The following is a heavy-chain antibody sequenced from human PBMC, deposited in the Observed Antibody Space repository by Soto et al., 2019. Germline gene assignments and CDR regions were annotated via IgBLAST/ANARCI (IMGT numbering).Heavy chain of an antibody. D-gene: IGHD3-22*01. CDR3: ARTIVVVVPDNFDH. J-gene: IGHJ4*02. CDR2: IKQDGSGK. V-gene: IGHV3-7*01. CDR1: GFTIGDYW. Sequence: GGSLRLSCAASGFTIGDYWMSWVRQAPGKGLEWVANIKQDGSGKYYVDSVKGRFTISRDSAKNSLYLQMNSLRGEDTAVYYCARTIVVVVPDNFDHWGQGTLVTVSS.